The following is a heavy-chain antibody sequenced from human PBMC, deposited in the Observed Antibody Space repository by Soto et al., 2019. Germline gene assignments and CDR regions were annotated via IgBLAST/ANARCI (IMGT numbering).Heavy chain of an antibody. CDR2: IIPIFGTA. J-gene: IGHJ6*02. Sequence: QVQLVQSGAEVKKPGSSVKVSCKASGGTFSSYAISWVRQAPVQGLEWMGGIIPIFGTANYAQKFQGRVKTTSDESTSTAYMGLSSVSSEDTAVYYCASSVAKYYYYGMDVCGQGTTVTVSS. CDR3: ASSVAKYYYYGMDV. D-gene: IGHD5-12*01. V-gene: IGHV1-69*05. CDR1: GGTFSSYA.